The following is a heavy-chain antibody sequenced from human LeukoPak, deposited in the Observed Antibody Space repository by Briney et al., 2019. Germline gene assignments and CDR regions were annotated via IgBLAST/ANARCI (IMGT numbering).Heavy chain of an antibody. Sequence: SETLSLTCTVSGGSISSSSYYWGWIRQPPGKGLEWIGSIYYSGSTYYNPSLKSRVTISVDTSKNQFSLKLSSVTAADTAVYYCARRPRKDYVWGSYRYRAPRMDVWAKGPRSPSP. CDR1: GGSISSSSYY. CDR3: ARRPRKDYVWGSYRYRAPRMDV. V-gene: IGHV4-39*01. D-gene: IGHD3-16*02. J-gene: IGHJ6*03. CDR2: IYYSGST.